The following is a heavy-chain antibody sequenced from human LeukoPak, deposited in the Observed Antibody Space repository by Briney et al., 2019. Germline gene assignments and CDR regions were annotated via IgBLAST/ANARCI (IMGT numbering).Heavy chain of an antibody. V-gene: IGHV3-23*01. Sequence: GGSLRLSCAASGFTFSSFTMNWVRQAPGKGLEWVSTISDNAHGADIHYADSMKGRFTISRDNSKNTLYLQMNSLRAEDTAVYYCARDRIGFGTFPLRFWGQGTMVTVSS. CDR3: ARDRIGFGTFPLRF. D-gene: IGHD3-16*01. CDR2: ISDNAHGADI. CDR1: GFTFSSFT. J-gene: IGHJ3*01.